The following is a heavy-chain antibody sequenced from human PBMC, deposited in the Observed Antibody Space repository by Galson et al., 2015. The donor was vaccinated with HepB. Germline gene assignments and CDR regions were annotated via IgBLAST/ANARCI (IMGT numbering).Heavy chain of an antibody. CDR3: AKEGYCSGGSCYSSAYYFDY. J-gene: IGHJ4*02. CDR2: ISGSGGST. Sequence: SLRLSCAAFGFTFSSYAMSWVRQAPGKGLEWVSAISGSGGSTYYADSVKGRFTISRDNSKNTLYLQMNSLRAEDTAVYYCAKEGYCSGGSCYSSAYYFDYWGQGTLVTVSS. CDR1: GFTFSSYA. D-gene: IGHD2-15*01. V-gene: IGHV3-23*01.